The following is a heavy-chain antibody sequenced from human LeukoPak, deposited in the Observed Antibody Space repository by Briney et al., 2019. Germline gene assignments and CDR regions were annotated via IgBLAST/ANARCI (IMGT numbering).Heavy chain of an antibody. J-gene: IGHJ3*01. CDR3: AKGVHSNYVDAFEF. CDR1: GFTFTDYA. CDR2: ISGSGGST. Sequence: GGSLRLSCAASGFTFTDYAMSWVRQAPGKGLEWVPAISGSGGSTYYADSVMGRFTISRDNSKNTVYLQMSSLRAEDTAVYYCAKGVHSNYVDAFEFWGQGTVVTVSS. V-gene: IGHV3-23*01. D-gene: IGHD4-11*01.